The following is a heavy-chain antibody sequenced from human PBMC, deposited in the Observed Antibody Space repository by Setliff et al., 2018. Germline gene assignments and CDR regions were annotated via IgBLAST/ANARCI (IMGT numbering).Heavy chain of an antibody. V-gene: IGHV1-2*02. CDR3: GIPFCAGATCSPS. D-gene: IGHD2-15*01. CDR2: INPNIGDT. J-gene: IGHJ4*02. CDR1: AYTFSGYY. Sequence: GASVKVSCKTSAYTFSGYYIHWVRQAPGQGLQWMGWINPNIGDTNYAPKFQGRVTMTRDTSIKTAYLEVNGLTSDDTAVYYCGIPFCAGATCSPSWGQGTQVTGSS.